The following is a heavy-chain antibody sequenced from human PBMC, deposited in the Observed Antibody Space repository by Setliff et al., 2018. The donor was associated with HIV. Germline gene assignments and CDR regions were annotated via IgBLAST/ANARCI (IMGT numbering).Heavy chain of an antibody. CDR3: VRDLPRIVAVISDY. CDR1: GFTVSTYY. Sequence: GGSLRLSCAASGFTVSTYYMSWVRQAPGKGLEWVSTIYSDGSTYHADSVKGRFTVSRDESENTMYLQMRSLRAEDTAVYYCVRDLPRIVAVISDYWGLGTLVTVSS. CDR2: IYSDGST. V-gene: IGHV3-53*01. J-gene: IGHJ4*02. D-gene: IGHD3-22*01.